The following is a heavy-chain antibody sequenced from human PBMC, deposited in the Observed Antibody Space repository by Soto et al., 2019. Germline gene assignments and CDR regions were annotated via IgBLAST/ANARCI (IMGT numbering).Heavy chain of an antibody. CDR3: ARGGWEGGDYYYYGMDV. CDR2: ISAYNGNT. Sequence: GASVKGSCKASGYTFTSHGISWVRQAPGQGLEWMGWISAYNGNTNYAQKFQGRVTITADKSTSTAYMELSSLRSEDTAVYYCARGGWEGGDYYYYGMDVWGQGTTVTVSS. CDR1: GYTFTSHG. J-gene: IGHJ6*02. D-gene: IGHD3-16*01. V-gene: IGHV1-18*04.